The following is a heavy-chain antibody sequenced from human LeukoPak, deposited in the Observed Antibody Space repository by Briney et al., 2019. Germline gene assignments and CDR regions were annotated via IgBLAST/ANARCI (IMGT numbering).Heavy chain of an antibody. Sequence: GESLKISCKGSGYSFTSYWIGWGRPMPGKGLEWVGIIYPGDSDTRYSPSFQGQVTISADKSISTAYLQWSSLKASDTAMYYCARHTRISNYFDYWGQGTLVTVSS. J-gene: IGHJ4*02. CDR1: GYSFTSYW. CDR3: ARHTRISNYFDY. D-gene: IGHD2-15*01. V-gene: IGHV5-51*01. CDR2: IYPGDSDT.